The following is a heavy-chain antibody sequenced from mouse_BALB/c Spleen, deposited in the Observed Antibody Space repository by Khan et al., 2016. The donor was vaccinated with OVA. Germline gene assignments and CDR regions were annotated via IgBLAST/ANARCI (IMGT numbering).Heavy chain of an antibody. CDR2: VNPNTGGT. J-gene: IGHJ3*01. D-gene: IGHD2-14*01. V-gene: IGHV1-26*01. CDR3: ARGYDFFAY. Sequence: VQLKQSGPDLVKPGPSVKISCKASGYSFTLYYMSWVKQSHGKSLEWIGRVNPNTGGTDHNQEFKGKAIFTVDKSSNTAYMELRSLTSEDSAVYYCARGYDFFAYWGQGTLVTVSA. CDR1: GYSFTLYY.